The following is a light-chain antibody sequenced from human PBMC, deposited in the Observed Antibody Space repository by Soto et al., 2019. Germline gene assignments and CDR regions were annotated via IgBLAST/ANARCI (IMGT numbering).Light chain of an antibody. V-gene: IGKV1-33*01. Sequence: DIQLTQSPYSLSASVGDRVTITCQASQDISNYSNWYQQKPGKAPKLLIYDASNLETGVPSRFSGSGSGTDFTFTISSLQPEDIATYYCQQSYSTPLTFGPGTKVDIK. CDR1: QDISNY. CDR2: DAS. CDR3: QQSYSTPLT. J-gene: IGKJ3*01.